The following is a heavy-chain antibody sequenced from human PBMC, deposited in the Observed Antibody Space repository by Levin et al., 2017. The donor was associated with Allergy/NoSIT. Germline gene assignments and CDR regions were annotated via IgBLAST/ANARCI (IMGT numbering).Heavy chain of an antibody. CDR1: GGSISSGGYS. J-gene: IGHJ2*01. CDR2: IYHSGTT. D-gene: IGHD6-25*01. Sequence: PSETLSLTCAVSGGSISSGGYSWNWIRQPPGRGLEWIGYIYHSGTTFYNPSLKSRVTMSIDKSKNQFSLKLSSVTAADTAVDYCASDADRSGGWSRSNWYFDLWGRGALVTVSS. CDR3: ASDADRSGGWSRSNWYFDL. V-gene: IGHV4-30-2*01.